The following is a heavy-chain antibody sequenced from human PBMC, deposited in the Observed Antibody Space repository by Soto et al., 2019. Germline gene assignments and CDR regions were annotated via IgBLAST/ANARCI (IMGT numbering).Heavy chain of an antibody. Sequence: SETLSLTCAVYGGSFSGYYWSWIRQPPGKGLEWIGEINHSGSTNYNPSLKRRVTISVDTSKNQFSLKLSSVTAADTAVYYCARGGRITIFGVVSRSWFDPWGQGTLVTVSS. CDR3: ARGGRITIFGVVSRSWFDP. J-gene: IGHJ5*02. CDR1: GGSFSGYY. V-gene: IGHV4-34*01. D-gene: IGHD3-3*01. CDR2: INHSGST.